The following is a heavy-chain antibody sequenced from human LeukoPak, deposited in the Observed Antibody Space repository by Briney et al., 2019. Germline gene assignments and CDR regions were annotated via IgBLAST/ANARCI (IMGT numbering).Heavy chain of an antibody. Sequence: PGGSLRLSCAASGFTFSSYAMHWVRQAPGKGLEWVAVISYDGSNKYYADSVKGRFTITRDNSKNTLYLQMNSLRAEDTAVYYCARETVTTYYYYGMDVWGQGTTVTVSS. D-gene: IGHD4-11*01. CDR3: ARETVTTYYYYGMDV. J-gene: IGHJ6*02. CDR1: GFTFSSYA. V-gene: IGHV3-30-3*01. CDR2: ISYDGSNK.